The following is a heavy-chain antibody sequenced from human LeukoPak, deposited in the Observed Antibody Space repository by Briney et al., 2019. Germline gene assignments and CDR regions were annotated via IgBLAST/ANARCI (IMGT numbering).Heavy chain of an antibody. J-gene: IGHJ5*02. V-gene: IGHV1-8*01. CDR2: MNPNSGNT. CDR3: ARDAGYCSSTSCNNWFDP. CDR1: GYTFTSYD. Sequence: ASVKVSCKASGYTFTSYDINWVRQATGQGLEWMGWMNPNSGNTGYAQKFQGRVTMTRNTYISTAYMELSSLRSEDTAVYYCARDAGYCSSTSCNNWFDPWGQGTLVTVSS. D-gene: IGHD2-2*01.